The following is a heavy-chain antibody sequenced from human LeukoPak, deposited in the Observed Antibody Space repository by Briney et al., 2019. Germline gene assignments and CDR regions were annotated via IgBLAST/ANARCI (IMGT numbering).Heavy chain of an antibody. CDR3: AREGSGWSRFDY. V-gene: IGHV1-69*05. CDR2: IIPIFGTS. J-gene: IGHJ4*02. Sequence: GASVKVSCKASGGTFSSYAISWVRQAPGQGLEWMGRIIPIFGTSNYAQKFQGRVTITTDESTSTAYMELSSLRSEDTAVYYCAREGSGWSRFDYWGQGTLVTVSS. D-gene: IGHD6-19*01. CDR1: GGTFSSYA.